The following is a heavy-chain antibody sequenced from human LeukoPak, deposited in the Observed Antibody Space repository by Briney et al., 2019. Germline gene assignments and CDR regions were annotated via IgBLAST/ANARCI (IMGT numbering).Heavy chain of an antibody. CDR1: GGSFSGYY. V-gene: IGHV4-34*01. CDR3: ARFLAVAASLSFDY. J-gene: IGHJ4*02. Sequence: PSETLSLTCAVYGGSFSGYYWSWIRQPPGKGLEWIGEINHSGSTNYNPSLKSRVTISVDTSKNQFSLKLSSVTAADTAVYYCARFLAVAASLSFDYWGQGTLVTVSS. D-gene: IGHD2-15*01. CDR2: INHSGST.